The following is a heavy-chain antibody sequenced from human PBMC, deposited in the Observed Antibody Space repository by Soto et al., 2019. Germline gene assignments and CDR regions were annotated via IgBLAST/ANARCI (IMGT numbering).Heavy chain of an antibody. V-gene: IGHV4-59*01. Sequence: QVQLQESGPGLVKPSETLSLMCTVSGGSISSYYWSWIRQPPGKGLEWIGYIYYSGSTNYNPSLKSAVTISVDTSKNQFSRRLSSVTAADTAVYYCARERRDGYKHYFDYWGQGTLVTVSS. J-gene: IGHJ4*02. CDR2: IYYSGST. CDR1: GGSISSYY. CDR3: ARERRDGYKHYFDY. D-gene: IGHD5-12*01.